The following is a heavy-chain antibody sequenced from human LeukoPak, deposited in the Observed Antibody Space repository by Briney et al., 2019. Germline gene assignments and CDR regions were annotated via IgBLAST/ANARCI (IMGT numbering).Heavy chain of an antibody. J-gene: IGHJ5*02. CDR3: ARLSVAVAGRGFDP. D-gene: IGHD6-19*01. CDR2: IYYSGST. Sequence: SETLSLTCTVSGGSISSSSYYWGWIRQPPGKGLEWIGTIYYSGSTYYNPSLKSRVTISVDTSKNQFSLKLISVTAADTAVYYCARLSVAVAGRGFDPWGQGTLVTV. CDR1: GGSISSSSYY. V-gene: IGHV4-39*01.